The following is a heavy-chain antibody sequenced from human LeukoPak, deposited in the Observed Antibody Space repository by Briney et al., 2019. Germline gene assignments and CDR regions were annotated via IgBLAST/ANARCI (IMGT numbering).Heavy chain of an antibody. V-gene: IGHV1-2*07. CDR3: ARGPRESTPFQYGMDV. CDR1: GYTFSGYY. J-gene: IGHJ6*02. Sequence: ASVKVSCKASGYTFSGYYMHWLRQAPGQGLDWMGWINLNNGGTNFADKLQGRIIMTGDTSLSTAYLELSNLRSDDTAVYYCARGPRESTPFQYGMDVWGQGTTVIVSS. CDR2: INLNNGGT. D-gene: IGHD2-15*01.